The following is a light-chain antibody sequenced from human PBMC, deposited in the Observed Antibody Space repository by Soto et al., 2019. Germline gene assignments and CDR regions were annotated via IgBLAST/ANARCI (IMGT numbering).Light chain of an antibody. J-gene: IGLJ2*01. CDR1: SSDVGGHNY. CDR2: EVS. CDR3: SSYTTSSTLV. V-gene: IGLV2-14*01. Sequence: QSALTQPASVSGAPGQSITISCTGTSSDVGGHNYVSWYQQHPGKVPKLIIYEVSNRPSGISDRFSGSKSGNTASLTISGPQAEDEADYYCSSYTTSSTLVFGGGTKLTVL.